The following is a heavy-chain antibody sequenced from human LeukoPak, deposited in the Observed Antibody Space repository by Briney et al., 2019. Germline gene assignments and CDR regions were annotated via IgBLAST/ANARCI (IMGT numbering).Heavy chain of an antibody. CDR2: ISAYNGNT. V-gene: IGHV1-18*01. Sequence: ASVKVSCKASGYTFTSYGISWVRQAPGQGLEWMGWISAYNGNTNYAQKLQGRVTMTTDTSTSTAYMELRSLRSDDTAVYYCARDPVTIFGVVIPMGSGANWFDPWGQGTLVTVSS. J-gene: IGHJ5*02. D-gene: IGHD3-3*01. CDR3: ARDPVTIFGVVIPMGSGANWFDP. CDR1: GYTFTSYG.